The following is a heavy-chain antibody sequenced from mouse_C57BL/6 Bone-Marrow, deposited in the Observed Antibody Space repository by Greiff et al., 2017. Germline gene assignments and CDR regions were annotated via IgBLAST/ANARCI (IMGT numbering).Heavy chain of an antibody. V-gene: IGHV1-62-2*01. D-gene: IGHD1-1*01. J-gene: IGHJ1*03. CDR3: ARHEASYYYGSSWYFDV. CDR2: FHPGSGSI. CDR1: GYTFTEYT. Sequence: QVQLQQSGAELVKPGASVKLSCKASGYTFTEYTIHWVKQRSGQGLEWIGWFHPGSGSIKYTETFKDKATLTADKSSSTVYMELSRLTSEDSAVYFCARHEASYYYGSSWYFDVWGTGTTVTVSS.